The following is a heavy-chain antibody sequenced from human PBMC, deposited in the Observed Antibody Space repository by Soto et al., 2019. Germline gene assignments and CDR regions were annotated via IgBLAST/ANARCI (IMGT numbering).Heavy chain of an antibody. V-gene: IGHV4-38-2*01. Sequence: SETLSLTCAVSVYSISSGYYWVWIRQPPWKGLEWIGSIYHSGSTYYNPSLKIRVTISVNTSKNQFSLKLSSVTAADTAVYYCARAYYYDSSGYSRTKYNWFDPWGQGTLVTVS. CDR3: ARAYYYDSSGYSRTKYNWFDP. J-gene: IGHJ5*02. CDR1: VYSISSGYY. D-gene: IGHD3-22*01. CDR2: IYHSGST.